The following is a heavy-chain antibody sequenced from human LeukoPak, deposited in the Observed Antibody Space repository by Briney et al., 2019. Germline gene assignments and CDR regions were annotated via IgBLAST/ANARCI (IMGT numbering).Heavy chain of an antibody. Sequence: ASVKVSCKASGYTFTSYGISWVRQAPGQGLEWMGWISAYNGNTNYAQKLQGRVTMTRDTSTSTVYMELSSLRSEDTAVYYCARDSDSGYYYGSSYYYGMDVWGQGTTVTVSS. CDR1: GYTFTSYG. CDR2: ISAYNGNT. CDR3: ARDSDSGYYYGSSYYYGMDV. D-gene: IGHD3-22*01. V-gene: IGHV1-18*01. J-gene: IGHJ6*02.